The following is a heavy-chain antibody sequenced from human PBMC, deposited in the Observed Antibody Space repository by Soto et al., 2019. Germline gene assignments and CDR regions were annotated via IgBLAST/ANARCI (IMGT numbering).Heavy chain of an antibody. CDR3: ARGGGIVVVTAPYDH. J-gene: IGHJ4*02. Sequence: SVKVSCKASGYTFSNDIITRVRQAPGQGLEWMGRIIPLLDTTNYAQKFQGRVTITADKSTGTAYMELNRLTSEDTAVYYCARGGGIVVVTAPYDHWGQGTLVTVSS. CDR2: IIPLLDTT. CDR1: GYTFSNDI. V-gene: IGHV1-69*08. D-gene: IGHD2-21*02.